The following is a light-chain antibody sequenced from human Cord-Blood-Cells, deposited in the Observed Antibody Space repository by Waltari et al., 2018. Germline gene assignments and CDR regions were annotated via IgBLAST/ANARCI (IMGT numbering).Light chain of an antibody. Sequence: DIVMTQSPDSLAVSLGEWATINCKSSQSVLYSSNNKNYLAWYQQKPGQPPTRLIYWAATRESGVPDRFSGSGSGTDFTLTISSLQAEDVAVYYCQQYYSTPWTFGQGTKVEIK. J-gene: IGKJ1*01. V-gene: IGKV4-1*01. CDR1: QSVLYSSNNKNY. CDR3: QQYYSTPWT. CDR2: WAA.